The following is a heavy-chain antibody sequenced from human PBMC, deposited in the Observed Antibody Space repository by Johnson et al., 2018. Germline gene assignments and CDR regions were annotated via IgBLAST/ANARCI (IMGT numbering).Heavy chain of an antibody. J-gene: IGHJ6*02. V-gene: IGHV1-69*12. CDR1: GGTFSSYA. D-gene: IGHD2-15*01. CDR2: IIPIFGTA. Sequence: QVQLVQSGAEVKKXGSSVKVXCKASGGTFSSYAISWVRQAPGQGLEWMGGIIPIFGTANYAQKFQGRVTITADESTSTAYMELSSLRSEDTAVYYCGRVPSPYCSGGSCYYYYGMDVWGQGTTVTVSS. CDR3: GRVPSPYCSGGSCYYYYGMDV.